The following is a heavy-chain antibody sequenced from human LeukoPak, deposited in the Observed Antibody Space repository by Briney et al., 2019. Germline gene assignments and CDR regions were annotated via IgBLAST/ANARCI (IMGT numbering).Heavy chain of an antibody. V-gene: IGHV3-30-3*01. D-gene: IGHD5-24*01. J-gene: IGHJ5*02. CDR3: ARDGLSLEMAP. Sequence: GGSLRLSCAASGFTFSSYPMHWVRQAPGKGLEWVAIISYDGSNKYYADSVKGRFTISRDNSKNTLYLQMNSLRAEDTAVYYCARDGLSLEMAPWGQGTLVTVSS. CDR1: GFTFSSYP. CDR2: ISYDGSNK.